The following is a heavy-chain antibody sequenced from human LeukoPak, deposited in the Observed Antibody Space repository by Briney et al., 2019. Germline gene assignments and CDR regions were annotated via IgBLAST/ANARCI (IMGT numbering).Heavy chain of an antibody. CDR3: ARGGVGATAFAY. CDR2: IYASGRT. CDR1: GGSISGYT. D-gene: IGHD1-26*01. V-gene: IGHV4-4*07. J-gene: IGHJ4*02. Sequence: SETLSLTSTVSGGSISGYTWSWLRQPAGKGLEWIGRIYASGRTNYNPSLQGRVTMSVDTSRGQFFLMVHSVTAADTAVYYCARGGVGATAFAYGGQGTVGTASA.